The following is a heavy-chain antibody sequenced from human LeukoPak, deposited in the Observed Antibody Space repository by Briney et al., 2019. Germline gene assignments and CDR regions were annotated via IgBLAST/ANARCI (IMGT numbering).Heavy chain of an antibody. J-gene: IGHJ4*02. CDR3: ARVSEMATILDY. CDR2: ISAYNGNT. Sequence: GASVTVSCKASGYTFTSYGISRVRQAPGQGLEWMGWISAYNGNTNYAQKLQGRVTMTTDTSTSTAYMELRSLRSDDTAVYYCARVSEMATILDYWGQGTLVTVSS. V-gene: IGHV1-18*01. CDR1: GYTFTSYG. D-gene: IGHD5-24*01.